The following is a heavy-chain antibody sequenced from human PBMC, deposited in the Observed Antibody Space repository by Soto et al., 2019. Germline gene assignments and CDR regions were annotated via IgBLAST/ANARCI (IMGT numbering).Heavy chain of an antibody. CDR3: ARGQLERRVDP. CDR1: GGSVSSGSYY. V-gene: IGHV4-61*01. Sequence: KTSETLSLTCTVSGGSVSSGSYYWSWIRQPPGKGLEWIGYIYYSGSTNYNPSLKSRVTISVDTSKNQFSLRLSSVTAADTAVYYCARGQLERRVDPWGQGTLVTVSS. CDR2: IYYSGST. J-gene: IGHJ5*02. D-gene: IGHD1-1*01.